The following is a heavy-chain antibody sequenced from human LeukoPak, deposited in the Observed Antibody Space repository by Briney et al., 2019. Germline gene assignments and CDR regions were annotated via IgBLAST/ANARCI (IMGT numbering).Heavy chain of an antibody. Sequence: SETLSLACAVYGGSFSGYYWSWIRQPPGKGLEWIGEINHSGSTNYNPSLKSRVTISVDTSKNQFSLKLSSVTAADTAVYYCARQIDPTVTTEYYFDYWGQGTLVTVSS. CDR2: INHSGST. V-gene: IGHV4-34*01. D-gene: IGHD4-17*01. CDR3: ARQIDPTVTTEYYFDY. J-gene: IGHJ4*02. CDR1: GGSFSGYY.